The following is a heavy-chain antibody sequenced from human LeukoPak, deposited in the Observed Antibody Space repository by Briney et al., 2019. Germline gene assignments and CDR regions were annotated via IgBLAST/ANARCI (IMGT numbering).Heavy chain of an antibody. V-gene: IGHV1-2*02. D-gene: IGHD5-18*01. CDR1: GYTFTGYY. Sequence: GASVKVSCKASGYTFTGYYMHWVRQAPGQGLEWMGWINPNSGGTNYAQKFQGRVTMTRDTSISTAYMELSRLRSGDTAVYYCARAHTAMALDHFDYWGQGTLVTVSS. J-gene: IGHJ4*02. CDR2: INPNSGGT. CDR3: ARAHTAMALDHFDY.